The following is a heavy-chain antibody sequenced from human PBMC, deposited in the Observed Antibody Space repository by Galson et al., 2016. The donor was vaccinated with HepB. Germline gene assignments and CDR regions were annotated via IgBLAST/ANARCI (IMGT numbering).Heavy chain of an antibody. CDR3: ARTYCGGDCITYDY. V-gene: IGHV3-7*03. CDR1: GFTLSRYW. CDR2: INEDGTGK. D-gene: IGHD2-21*02. Sequence: SLRLSCAASGFTLSRYWMSWVRQAPGKGLEWVANINEDGTGKYYVESVKGRFTISRANAKKAIYLQMNSLRAADTAVYYCARTYCGGDCITYDYWGQGALVTVSS. J-gene: IGHJ4*02.